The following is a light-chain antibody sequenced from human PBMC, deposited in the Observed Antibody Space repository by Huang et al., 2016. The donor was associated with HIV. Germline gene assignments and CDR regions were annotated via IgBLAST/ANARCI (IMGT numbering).Light chain of an antibody. J-gene: IGKJ4*01. Sequence: DIVMTQSPDSLAVSLGERATINCKSSQRVLYSSNNKNYLAWYQQKPGQPPNLLIYWASSRESGVPDRFSGSGSGTDFTLTISSLQAEDVAVYYCQQYYTTPLTFGGGTKVEIK. V-gene: IGKV4-1*01. CDR3: QQYYTTPLT. CDR1: QRVLYSSNNKNY. CDR2: WAS.